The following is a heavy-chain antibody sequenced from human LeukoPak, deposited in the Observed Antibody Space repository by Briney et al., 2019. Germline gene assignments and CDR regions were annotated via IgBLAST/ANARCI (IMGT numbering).Heavy chain of an antibody. V-gene: IGHV3-30-3*01. J-gene: IGHJ4*02. CDR2: ISYDGSNK. D-gene: IGHD6-13*01. CDR3: ARERPAIAEAGTVLGY. Sequence: GRSLRLSCAASGFTFSSYAMHWVRQAPGKGLEWVAVISYDGSNKYYADSVKGRFTISGDNSKNTLYLQMNSLRAEDTAVYYCARERPAIAEAGTVLGYWGQGTLVTVSS. CDR1: GFTFSSYA.